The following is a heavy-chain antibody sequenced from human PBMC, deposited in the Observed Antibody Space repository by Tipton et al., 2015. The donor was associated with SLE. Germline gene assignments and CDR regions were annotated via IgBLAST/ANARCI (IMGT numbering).Heavy chain of an antibody. CDR1: GGSFSGYY. CDR2: INHSGST. Sequence: TLSLTCAVYGGSFSGYYWSWIRQPPGKGLEWIGEINHSGSTNYNPSLKSRVTISVDTSKNQFSLKLSSVTAADTAVYYCARGPYDSSGYPPDAFDIWGQGTMVTVSS. CDR3: ARGPYDSSGYPPDAFDI. J-gene: IGHJ3*02. V-gene: IGHV4-34*01. D-gene: IGHD3-22*01.